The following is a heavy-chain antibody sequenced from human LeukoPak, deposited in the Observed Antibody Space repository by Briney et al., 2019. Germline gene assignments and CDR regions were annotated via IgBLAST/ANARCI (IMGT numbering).Heavy chain of an antibody. V-gene: IGHV6-1*01. J-gene: IGHJ5*02. CDR3: ARGAAADPYNWFDP. CDR1: GDSVSTNSAA. CDR2: TYYRSKWYN. D-gene: IGHD6-13*01. Sequence: SQTLSLTCAISGDSVSTNSAAWNWIRQSPSRGLEWLGRTYYRSKWYNDYAVSVKSRITINADTSKNQFSLQLNSVTPEDTAVYYCARGAAADPYNWFDPWGQGTLVTVSS.